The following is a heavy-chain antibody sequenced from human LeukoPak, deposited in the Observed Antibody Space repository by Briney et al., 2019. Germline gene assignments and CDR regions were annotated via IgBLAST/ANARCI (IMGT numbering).Heavy chain of an antibody. V-gene: IGHV3-21*01. Sequence: PGGSLRLSCAASGFTFSNYEMNWVRQAPGKGLEWVSSISSSSSYIYYADSVKGRFTISRDNAKNSLYLQMNSLRAEDTAVYYCARDQGYSSSWYPAFDYWGQGTLVTVSS. CDR3: ARDQGYSSSWYPAFDY. D-gene: IGHD6-13*01. CDR1: GFTFSNYE. J-gene: IGHJ4*02. CDR2: ISSSSSYI.